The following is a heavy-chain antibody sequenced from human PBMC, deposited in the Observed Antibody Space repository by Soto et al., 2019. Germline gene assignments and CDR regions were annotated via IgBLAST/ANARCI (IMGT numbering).Heavy chain of an antibody. V-gene: IGHV3-30*18. CDR2: ISYDGSNK. J-gene: IGHJ4*02. CDR3: AKDQNDFWSGYYLDY. CDR1: GFTFSSYG. Sequence: QVQLVESGGGVVQPGRSLRLSCAASGFTFSSYGMHWVRQAPGKWLEWVAVISYDGSNKYYADSVKGRFTISRDNSKNTLYLQMNSLRAEDTAVYYCAKDQNDFWSGYYLDYWGQGTLVTVSS. D-gene: IGHD3-3*01.